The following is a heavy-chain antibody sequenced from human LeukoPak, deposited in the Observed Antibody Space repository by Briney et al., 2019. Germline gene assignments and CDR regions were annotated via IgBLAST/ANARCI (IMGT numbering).Heavy chain of an antibody. V-gene: IGHV3-48*03. CDR2: ISSSGSTI. CDR1: GLTFSSYE. Sequence: GGSLRLSCAASGLTFSSYEMNWVRQAPGKGLEWVSYISSSGSTIYYADSVKGRFTISRDNAKNSLYLQMNSLRAEDTAVYYCACLTVNFDYWGQGTLVTVSS. J-gene: IGHJ4*02. D-gene: IGHD4-11*01. CDR3: ACLTVNFDY.